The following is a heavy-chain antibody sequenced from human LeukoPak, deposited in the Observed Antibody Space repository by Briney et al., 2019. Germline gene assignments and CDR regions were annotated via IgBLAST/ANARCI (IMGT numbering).Heavy chain of an antibody. CDR1: GFAFSNFA. V-gene: IGHV3-23*01. CDR2: ISGSGGTT. Sequence: GGSLRLSCAAPGFAFSNFAMSWVRQTPGKGLEWVSEISGSGGTTYYADSVKGRFTISRDNSKNTLDLQMDSLRAEDTAVYYCAKERSGYIPFDYWGQGILVTVSS. CDR3: AKERSGYIPFDY. J-gene: IGHJ4*02. D-gene: IGHD5-18*01.